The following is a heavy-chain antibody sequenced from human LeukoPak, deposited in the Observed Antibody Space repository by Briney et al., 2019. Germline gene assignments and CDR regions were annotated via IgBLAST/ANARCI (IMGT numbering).Heavy chain of an antibody. Sequence: PSETLSLTCTVSGYSISSGYYWGWIRQPPGKGLEWIGSIYHSGSTYYNPSLKSRVTISVDTSKNQFSLKLSSVTAADTAVYYCARTGRAGYYYDSSGYDYWGQGTLVTVSS. V-gene: IGHV4-38-2*02. J-gene: IGHJ4*02. CDR2: IYHSGST. D-gene: IGHD3-22*01. CDR1: GYSISSGYY. CDR3: ARTGRAGYYYDSSGYDY.